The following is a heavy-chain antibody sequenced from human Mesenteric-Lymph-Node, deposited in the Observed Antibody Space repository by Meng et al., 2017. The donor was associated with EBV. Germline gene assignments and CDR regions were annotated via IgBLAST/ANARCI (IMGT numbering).Heavy chain of an antibody. Sequence: QDQLWHGGAQVKNPGASVKVSRKASRYTFISYTMYWLRQAPEQRLEWMGWINPGNGNTKYSQKFQGRVTITRDTSATTAYMELSSLNSEDTAVYYCARDYCSSTSCLFDYWGQGTLVTVSS. CDR1: RYTFISYT. D-gene: IGHD2-2*01. CDR2: INPGNGNT. V-gene: IGHV1-3*01. CDR3: ARDYCSSTSCLFDY. J-gene: IGHJ4*02.